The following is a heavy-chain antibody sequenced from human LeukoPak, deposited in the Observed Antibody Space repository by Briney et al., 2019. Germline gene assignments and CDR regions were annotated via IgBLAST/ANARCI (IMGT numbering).Heavy chain of an antibody. V-gene: IGHV3-30-3*01. D-gene: IGHD1-26*01. CDR2: ISYDGSNK. CDR3: ARDPKGAMAPFDY. J-gene: IGHJ4*02. Sequence: PGGSLRLSCAASGFTFSSYAMHWVRQAPGKGLEWVAVISYDGSNKYYADSVKGRFTISRDNSKNTLCLQMTSLRAEDTAVYYCARDPKGAMAPFDYWGQGTLVTVSS. CDR1: GFTFSSYA.